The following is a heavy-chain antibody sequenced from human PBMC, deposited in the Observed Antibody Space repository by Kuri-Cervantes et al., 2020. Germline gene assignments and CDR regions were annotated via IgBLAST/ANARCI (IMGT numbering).Heavy chain of an antibody. CDR2: ISYDGSNK. J-gene: IGHJ4*02. V-gene: IGHV3-30*03. D-gene: IGHD4-17*01. Sequence: GGSLRLSCAASGFTFSSYGMHWVRQAPGKGLEWVAVISYDGSNKYYADSVKGRFTISRDNSKNTLYLQMNSLRAEDTAVYYCARGVVGDYAFDYWGQGTLVTVSS. CDR3: ARGVVGDYAFDY. CDR1: GFTFSSYG.